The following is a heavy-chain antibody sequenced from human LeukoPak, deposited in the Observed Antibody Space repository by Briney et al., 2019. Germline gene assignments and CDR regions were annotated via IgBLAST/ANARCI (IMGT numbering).Heavy chain of an antibody. Sequence: GGSLRLSCTASGFTFGDYAMSWVRQAPGKGLEWVANIKQDGSEKYYVDSVKGRFTISRDNAKNSLYLQMNSLRAEDTAVYYCARDQGLVAAAGTSAHYGMDVWGQGTTVTVSS. D-gene: IGHD6-13*01. CDR1: GFTFGDYA. V-gene: IGHV3-7*01. CDR3: ARDQGLVAAAGTSAHYGMDV. CDR2: IKQDGSEK. J-gene: IGHJ6*02.